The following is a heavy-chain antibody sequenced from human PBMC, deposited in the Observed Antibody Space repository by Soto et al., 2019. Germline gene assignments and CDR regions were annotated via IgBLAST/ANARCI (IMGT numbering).Heavy chain of an antibody. D-gene: IGHD3-16*01. CDR3: TIAGEGGIYY. V-gene: IGHV3-13*01. J-gene: IGHJ4*02. Sequence: EVQLVESGGGLVQPGGSLRLSCAASGFTFHKYDMPWVRQAPGKGLEWVSTFRTDGDTFYADSVRGRFAISREDATNSLYQQMNSLRAGDTSVYYSTIAGEGGIYYWGQGTLVTVSS. CDR2: FRTDGDT. CDR1: GFTFHKYD.